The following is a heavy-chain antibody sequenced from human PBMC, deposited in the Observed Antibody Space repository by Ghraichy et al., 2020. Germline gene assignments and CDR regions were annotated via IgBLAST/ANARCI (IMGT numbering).Heavy chain of an antibody. CDR3: ARRGGRGSNYFDY. Sequence: SSISSSSSYIYYADSVKGRFTISRANDKNSLYLQMNSLRAEYTAVDYCARRGGRGSNYFDYWGQG. D-gene: IGHD3-16*01. J-gene: IGHJ4*02. V-gene: IGHV3-21*01. CDR2: ISSSSSYI.